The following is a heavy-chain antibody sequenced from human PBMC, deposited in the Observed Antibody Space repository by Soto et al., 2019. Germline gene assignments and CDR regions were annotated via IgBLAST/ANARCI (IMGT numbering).Heavy chain of an antibody. V-gene: IGHV3-21*01. Sequence: GGSLRLSCAASGFTFSSYSMNWVRQAPGKGLEWVSSISSSSSYIYYADSVKGRFTISRDNAKNSLYLQMNSLRAEDTAVYYCARVAESIHSSSWYVDYWGQGTLVTVSS. D-gene: IGHD6-13*01. CDR1: GFTFSSYS. CDR2: ISSSSSYI. J-gene: IGHJ4*02. CDR3: ARVAESIHSSSWYVDY.